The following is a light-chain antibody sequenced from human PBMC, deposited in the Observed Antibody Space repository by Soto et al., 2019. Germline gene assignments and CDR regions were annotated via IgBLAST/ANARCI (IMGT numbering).Light chain of an antibody. Sequence: DIVMTQSPDSLAVSLGERATINCKSSQTVVYCTSSQSYLAWYQQKPGQPPKLLIYWASTRESGVPDRFSGSGSGTDFTLTISTLQAEDVAIYYCQQYYSTPITFGQGTRLEIK. V-gene: IGKV4-1*01. CDR1: QTVVYCTSSQSY. CDR3: QQYYSTPIT. CDR2: WAS. J-gene: IGKJ5*01.